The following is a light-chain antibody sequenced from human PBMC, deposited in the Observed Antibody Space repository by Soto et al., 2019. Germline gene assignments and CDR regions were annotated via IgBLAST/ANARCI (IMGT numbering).Light chain of an antibody. Sequence: DIPMTQSPSSLSAYVGARVTITCRASQTISRSLHWYQQRPGIGPKLLIYVASTLESGVPSRFSGSGSGTDFTLTISGLQPEDSATYYCQQSDSTPFTFGQGTKVEI. CDR2: VAS. V-gene: IGKV1-39*01. CDR3: QQSDSTPFT. CDR1: QTISRS. J-gene: IGKJ2*01.